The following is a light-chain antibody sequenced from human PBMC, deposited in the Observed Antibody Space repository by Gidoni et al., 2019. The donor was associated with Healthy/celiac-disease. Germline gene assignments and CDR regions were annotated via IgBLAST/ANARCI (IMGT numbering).Light chain of an antibody. CDR1: QSVSSY. CDR3: QQRSNQWT. J-gene: IGKJ1*01. CDR2: DAS. V-gene: IGKV3-11*01. Sequence: DIVLTQSPATLSLSPGERATLSCRASQSVSSYLAWYQQKPGQAPRLLIYDASNRATGIPARFSGSGSGTDFTLTISSLEPEDFAVYYCQQRSNQWTFGQGTKVEIK.